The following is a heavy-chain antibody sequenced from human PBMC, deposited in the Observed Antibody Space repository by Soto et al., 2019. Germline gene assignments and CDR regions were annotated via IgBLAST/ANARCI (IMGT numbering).Heavy chain of an antibody. CDR3: ASSLLAYCGGDCSWFDP. CDR2: ISAYNGNT. D-gene: IGHD2-21*02. Sequence: GASVKVSFKASGYTFTSYGISWVRHAPGQGLEWMGWISAYNGNTNYAQKLQGRVTMTTDTSTSTAYMELRSLRSDDTAVYYCASSLLAYCGGDCSWFDPWGQGTLVTVSS. V-gene: IGHV1-18*04. CDR1: GYTFTSYG. J-gene: IGHJ5*02.